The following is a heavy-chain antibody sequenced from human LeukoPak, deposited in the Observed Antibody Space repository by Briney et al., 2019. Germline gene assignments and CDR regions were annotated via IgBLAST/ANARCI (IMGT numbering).Heavy chain of an antibody. J-gene: IGHJ4*02. CDR3: AKGGYDYALSASHLDY. V-gene: IGHV3-23*01. CDR2: ISGSGGST. CDR1: GFTFSSYA. D-gene: IGHD3-16*01. Sequence: GGSLRLSCAASGFTFSSYAMSWVRQAPGKGLEWVSAISGSGGSTYYADSVKGRFTISRDNSKNTLYLQMNSLRAEDTAVYYCAKGGYDYALSASHLDYWGQGTLVTVSS.